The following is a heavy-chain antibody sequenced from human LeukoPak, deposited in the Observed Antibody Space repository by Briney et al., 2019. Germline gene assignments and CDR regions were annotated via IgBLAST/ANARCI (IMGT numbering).Heavy chain of an antibody. CDR2: ISWDGGTT. CDR3: AKEDDMVRGVIGAFEI. CDR1: GFMFDDYT. Sequence: GGSLRLSCAASGFMFDDYTMHWVRQAPGKGLEWVSLISWDGGTTYYADSVKGRFTISRDNSKNSLYLQMNSLRLEDTALYYCAKEDDMVRGVIGAFEIWGQGTLVTISS. D-gene: IGHD3-10*01. V-gene: IGHV3-43*01. J-gene: IGHJ3*02.